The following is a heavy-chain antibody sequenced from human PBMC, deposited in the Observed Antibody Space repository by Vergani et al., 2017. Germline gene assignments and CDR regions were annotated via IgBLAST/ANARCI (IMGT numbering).Heavy chain of an antibody. CDR1: GYTFTSYD. J-gene: IGHJ6*03. V-gene: IGHV1-8*01. Sequence: QVQLVQSGAEVKKPGASVKVSCKASGYTFTSYDINWVRQATGQGLEWMGWMNPNSGHTGYAQKFQGRVTMTRNTSISTAYMELSSLRSEDTAVYYCARDGITIFGVVRPYYYYMDVWGKGSTVTVSS. D-gene: IGHD3-3*01. CDR3: ARDGITIFGVVRPYYYYMDV. CDR2: MNPNSGHT.